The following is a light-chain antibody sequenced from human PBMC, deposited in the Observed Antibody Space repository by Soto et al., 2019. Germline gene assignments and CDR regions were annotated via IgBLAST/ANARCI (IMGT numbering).Light chain of an antibody. Sequence: QLVLTQSPSASASLGASVKLTCTLSSGHSSYAIAWHQQQPEKGPRYLMKLNSDGSHSKGDGIPDRFAGSSSGAERYLTISSLQSEDEADYYCQTWGTGIGVFGTGTKRTVL. V-gene: IGLV4-69*01. CDR1: SGHSSYA. CDR3: QTWGTGIGV. J-gene: IGLJ1*01. CDR2: LNSDGSH.